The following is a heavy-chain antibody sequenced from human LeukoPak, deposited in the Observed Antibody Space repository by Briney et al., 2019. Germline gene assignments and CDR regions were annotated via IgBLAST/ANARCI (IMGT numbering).Heavy chain of an antibody. CDR3: ARDRYGSGSYLDY. D-gene: IGHD3-10*01. V-gene: IGHV4-59*01. CDR1: GGSISSYY. CDR2: IYYSGST. Sequence: SETLSLTCTVSGGSISSYYWSWIRQPPGKGLEWIGYIYYSGSTNYNPSLKSRVTISVDTSKNQFSLKLSSVTAADTAVYYCARDRYGSGSYLDYWGQGTLVTVSS. J-gene: IGHJ4*02.